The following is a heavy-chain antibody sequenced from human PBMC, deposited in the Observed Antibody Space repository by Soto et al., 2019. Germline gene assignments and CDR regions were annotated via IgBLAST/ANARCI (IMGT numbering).Heavy chain of an antibody. CDR3: ARDRWYNLRMGRGVIITAPYYYCGMDF. Sequence: QVQLVQSGAEVKKPGSSVKVSCKASGGTFSSYAISWVRQAPGQGLEWMGGIIPIFGTANYAQKFQGRVTITADESTSTAYMELSSLRSEDTAVYYCARDRWYNLRMGRGVIITAPYYYCGMDFWGQGTTVTVSS. CDR2: IIPIFGTA. D-gene: IGHD3-10*01. CDR1: GGTFSSYA. V-gene: IGHV1-69*12. J-gene: IGHJ6*02.